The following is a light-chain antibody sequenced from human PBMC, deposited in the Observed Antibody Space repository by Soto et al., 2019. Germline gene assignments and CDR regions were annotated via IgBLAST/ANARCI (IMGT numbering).Light chain of an antibody. CDR1: QSVSSN. Sequence: EIVMTQSPATLSVSPGERATLSCRASQSVSSNLAWYQQKPGQSPRLLISGASTRATAFPARFSGSGSGTEFTLTISSLQSEDFAFYYCQQYNNWPPTFGQGTKVEIK. V-gene: IGKV3-15*01. CDR2: GAS. J-gene: IGKJ1*01. CDR3: QQYNNWPPT.